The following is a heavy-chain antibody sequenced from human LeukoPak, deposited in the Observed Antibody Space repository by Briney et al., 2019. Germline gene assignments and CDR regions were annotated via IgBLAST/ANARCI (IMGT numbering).Heavy chain of an antibody. D-gene: IGHD3-3*01. J-gene: IGHJ4*02. Sequence: SETLSLTCAVSGGSISSGGYSWSWIRQPPGKGLEWIGYIYQSGSTYYNPSLKSRVTISVDRSKNQFSLKLSSVTAADTAVYYCARSYDFWSGYYIEDWGQGTLVTVSS. V-gene: IGHV4-30-2*01. CDR1: GGSISSGGYS. CDR2: IYQSGST. CDR3: ARSYDFWSGYYIED.